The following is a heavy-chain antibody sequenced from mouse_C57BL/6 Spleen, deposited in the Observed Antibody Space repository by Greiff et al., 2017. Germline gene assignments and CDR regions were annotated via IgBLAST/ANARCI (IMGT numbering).Heavy chain of an antibody. J-gene: IGHJ3*01. CDR1: GYAFSSYW. D-gene: IGHD2-4*01. V-gene: IGHV1-80*01. CDR3: ARKEDYDGEAWFAY. Sequence: QVQLKESGAELVKPGASVKISCKASGYAFSSYWMNWVKQRPGKGLEWIGQIYPGDGDTNSNGKFKGKATLTAGNSSSTAYMQLSSLTSEDSAVYFCARKEDYDGEAWFAYWGQGTLVTVSA. CDR2: IYPGDGDT.